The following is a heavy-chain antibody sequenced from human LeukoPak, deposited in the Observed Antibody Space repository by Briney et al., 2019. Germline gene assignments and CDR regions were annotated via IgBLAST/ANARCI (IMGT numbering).Heavy chain of an antibody. CDR2: ISAYSGNT. CDR3: ATSEMATPPDY. V-gene: IGHV1-18*01. J-gene: IGHJ4*02. D-gene: IGHD5-24*01. Sequence: ASVKVSCKASGYTFTSYGISWVRQAPGQGLEWMGWISAYSGNTNYAQKLQGRVTMTTDTSTSTAYMELRSLRSDDTAVYYCATSEMATPPDYWGQGTLVTVSS. CDR1: GYTFTSYG.